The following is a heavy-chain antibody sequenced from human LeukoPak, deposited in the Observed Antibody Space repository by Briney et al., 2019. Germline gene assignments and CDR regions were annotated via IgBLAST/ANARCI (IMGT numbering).Heavy chain of an antibody. CDR1: GGSISSYY. CDR2: IYYSGST. Sequence: PSETLSLTCTVSGGSISSYYWSWIRQPPGKRLEWIGYIYYSGSTNYNPSLKGRVTISIDTSKNQFSLKLSSVTAADTAVYYCASELAAAGTVYWGQGTLVTVSS. V-gene: IGHV4-59*08. CDR3: ASELAAAGTVY. J-gene: IGHJ4*02. D-gene: IGHD6-13*01.